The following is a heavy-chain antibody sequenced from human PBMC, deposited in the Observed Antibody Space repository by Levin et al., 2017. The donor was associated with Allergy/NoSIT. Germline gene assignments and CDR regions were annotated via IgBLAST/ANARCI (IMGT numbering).Heavy chain of an antibody. D-gene: IGHD4-11*01. CDR1: GGSIGGNNYY. V-gene: IGHV4-39*01. CDR3: ARRFVPSSNWDFDY. CDR2: IYSAGPT. J-gene: IGHJ4*02. Sequence: SQTLSLTYTVSGGSIGGNNYYWGWIRQPPGKGLELIASIYSAGPTYYNPSVKNRVTISVDTSKNQFSLKLTSVTAADTAVYYCARRFVPSSNWDFDYWGQGTLLTVSS.